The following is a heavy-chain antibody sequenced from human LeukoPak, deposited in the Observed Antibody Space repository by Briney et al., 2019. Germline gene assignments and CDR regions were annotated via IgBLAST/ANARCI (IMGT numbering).Heavy chain of an antibody. V-gene: IGHV3-30*02. CDR3: AKEGGIIVVVPAAIDFDY. D-gene: IGHD2-2*01. CDR1: GFFFSKNG. J-gene: IGHJ4*02. Sequence: PGGSLRLSCAASGFFFSKNGMHWVRQAPGKGLEWVAFIRHDESKKNYADSVKGRFTISRDNSKNTLYLQMNSLRAEDTAVYYCAKEGGIIVVVPAAIDFDYWGQGTLVTVSS. CDR2: IRHDESKK.